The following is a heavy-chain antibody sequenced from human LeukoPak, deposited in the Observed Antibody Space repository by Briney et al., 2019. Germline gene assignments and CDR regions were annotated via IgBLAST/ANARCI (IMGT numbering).Heavy chain of an antibody. J-gene: IGHJ4*02. Sequence: GASVKVSCTASGYTLTAYYLYWVRQAPGQGLEWMGWIKPNSGGTNYVQKFQGRVTMTRDTSINTAYMEQRRLRSDDTAVYYCASGYSSGWAGDYWGQGTLVTVSS. CDR2: IKPNSGGT. CDR1: GYTLTAYY. D-gene: IGHD6-19*01. V-gene: IGHV1-2*02. CDR3: ASGYSSGWAGDY.